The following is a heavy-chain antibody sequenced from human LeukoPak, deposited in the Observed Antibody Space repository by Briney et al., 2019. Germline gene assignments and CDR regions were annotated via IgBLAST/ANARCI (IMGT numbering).Heavy chain of an antibody. CDR2: IHYNGIT. J-gene: IGHJ4*02. D-gene: IGHD6-6*01. CDR1: GSMYNYY. CDR3: ARHFPIAALDY. Sequence: SETLSLTCTVSGSMYNYYWSWIRQPPGKGLEWIGYIHYNGITNYNPSLKTRVTMSLDTSKNQVSLNLNSVTAADTAVYYCARHFPIAALDYWGQGTLVTVSS. V-gene: IGHV4-59*08.